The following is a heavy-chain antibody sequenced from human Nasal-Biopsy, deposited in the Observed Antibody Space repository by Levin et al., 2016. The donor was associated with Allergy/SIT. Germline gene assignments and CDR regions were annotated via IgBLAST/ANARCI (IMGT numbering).Heavy chain of an antibody. V-gene: IGHV3-30*04. CDR2: ISYDGSDQ. CDR1: GFTFSSYS. D-gene: IGHD2-15*01. J-gene: IGHJ1*01. CDR3: AKVRGRIGVPRGLLDV. Sequence: GGSLRLSCEASGFTFSSYSVHWVRQAPGKGLEWVAVISYDGSDQYYSDSVKGRFTISRDNSKNTLYLQMNSLRPEDTAVYYCAKVRGRIGVPRGLLDVWGQGTLVTVS.